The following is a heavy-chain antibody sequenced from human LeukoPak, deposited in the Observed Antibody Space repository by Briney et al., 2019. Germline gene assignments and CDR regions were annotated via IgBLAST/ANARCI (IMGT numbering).Heavy chain of an antibody. J-gene: IGHJ4*02. Sequence: GGSLRLSCAASGFTFDDYGMSWVRQAPGKGLEWVSGIDRNGDSTGYADSVEGRFTISRDNSKNTLYLQMNSLRAEDTAVYYCAKAGQVVVYYFDYWGQGTLVTVSS. D-gene: IGHD2-15*01. CDR3: AKAGQVVVYYFDY. CDR1: GFTFDDYG. CDR2: IDRNGDST. V-gene: IGHV3-20*04.